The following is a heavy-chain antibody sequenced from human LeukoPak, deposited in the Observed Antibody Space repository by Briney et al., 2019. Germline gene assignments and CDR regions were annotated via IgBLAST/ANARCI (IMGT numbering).Heavy chain of an antibody. CDR3: ARGRAGRIFGVVRYYYYGMDV. J-gene: IGHJ6*02. Sequence: SETLSLTCAVYGGSFSGYYWRWMRQPPGKGLEWIGEINHSGSTNYYPSLKSRVTISVDTSKNQFSLKLSSVTAADTAVYYCARGRAGRIFGVVRYYYYGMDVWGQGTTVTVSS. V-gene: IGHV4-34*01. CDR1: GGSFSGYY. CDR2: INHSGST. D-gene: IGHD3-3*02.